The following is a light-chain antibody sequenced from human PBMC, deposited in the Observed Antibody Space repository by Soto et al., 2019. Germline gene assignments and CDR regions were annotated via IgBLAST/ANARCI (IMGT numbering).Light chain of an antibody. J-gene: IGKJ1*01. CDR1: QSVSSSY. CDR3: QQYGSSLWT. V-gene: IGKV3-20*01. CDR2: GAV. Sequence: EIVLTQSPGTLSLSPGERATLSCRASQSVSSSYLAWYQQKPGQAPRLLIYGAVSRATGIPDRFSGSGSGTDFTLTISRLEPEDFAVYYCQQYGSSLWTFGQGTKVEIK.